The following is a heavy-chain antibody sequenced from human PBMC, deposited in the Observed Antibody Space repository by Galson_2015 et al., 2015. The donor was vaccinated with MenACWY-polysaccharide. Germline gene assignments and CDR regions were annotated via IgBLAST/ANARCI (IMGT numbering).Heavy chain of an antibody. CDR1: GGSFSGYY. CDR2: INHSGST. D-gene: IGHD3-10*01. V-gene: IGHV4-34*01. J-gene: IGHJ4*02. CDR3: ARRGPLWYYYGSGSHWGFDY. Sequence: ETLSLTCAVYGGSFSGYYWSWIRQPPGKGLEWIGEINHSGSTNYNPSLKSRVTISVDTSKNQFSLKLSSVTAADTAVYYCARRGPLWYYYGSGSHWGFDYWGQGTLVTVSS.